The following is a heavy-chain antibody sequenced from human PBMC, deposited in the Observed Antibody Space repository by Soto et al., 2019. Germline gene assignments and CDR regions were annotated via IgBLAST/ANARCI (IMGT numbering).Heavy chain of an antibody. V-gene: IGHV1-8*01. Sequence: QVQLVQSGAEVKKPGASVKVSCKASGYTFSSYDINWVRQAAGQGLEWIGWMNPNSGKAVYAQKFQGRVTMAGKTSISTAYMDLSSLRSDDTAVYFCARGLVVVSATYWYFDLWGRGTLVTVSS. CDR1: GYTFSSYD. J-gene: IGHJ2*01. CDR2: MNPNSGKA. D-gene: IGHD2-15*01. CDR3: ARGLVVVSATYWYFDL.